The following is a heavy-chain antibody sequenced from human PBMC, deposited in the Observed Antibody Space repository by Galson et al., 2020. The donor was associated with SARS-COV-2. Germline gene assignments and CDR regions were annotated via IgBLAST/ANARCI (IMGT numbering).Heavy chain of an antibody. CDR1: GFTFSSYA. CDR2: ISYDGSNK. V-gene: IGHV3-30*04. J-gene: IGHJ5*02. D-gene: IGHD3-10*01. Sequence: GGSLRLSCAASGFTFSSYAMHWVRQAPGKGLEWVAVISYDGSNKYYADPVKGRFTISRDNSKNTLYLQMNSLRAADTAVYYCAKSFSGSYYNCFGPWGQGTLVTVSS. CDR3: AKSFSGSYYNCFGP.